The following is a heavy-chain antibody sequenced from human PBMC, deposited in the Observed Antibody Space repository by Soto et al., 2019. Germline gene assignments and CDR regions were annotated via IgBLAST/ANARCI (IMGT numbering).Heavy chain of an antibody. CDR3: ARVVSADIVVVVAAPNWFDP. D-gene: IGHD2-15*01. J-gene: IGHJ5*02. CDR2: ISAYNGNT. CDR1: GYTFTSYA. Sequence: GASVKVSCKASGYTFTSYALSWARQAPGQRHEWMGWISAYNGNTNYAQKLQGRVTMTTDTSTSTAYMELRSLRSDDTAVYYCARVVSADIVVVVAAPNWFDPWGQGTLVTVSS. V-gene: IGHV1-18*01.